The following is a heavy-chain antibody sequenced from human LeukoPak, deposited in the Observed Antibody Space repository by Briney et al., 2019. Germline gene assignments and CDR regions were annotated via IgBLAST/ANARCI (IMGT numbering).Heavy chain of an antibody. CDR2: FYYSGST. J-gene: IGHJ5*02. Sequence: PSETLSLTCTVSGGSISSSSYYWGWIRQPPGKGLEWIGSFYYSGSTYYNPSLKSRVTISVDTSKNQFSLKLSSVTAADTAVYYCARDLAAAGKPDWFDPWGQGTLVTVSS. CDR1: GGSISSSSYY. CDR3: ARDLAAAGKPDWFDP. V-gene: IGHV4-39*07. D-gene: IGHD6-13*01.